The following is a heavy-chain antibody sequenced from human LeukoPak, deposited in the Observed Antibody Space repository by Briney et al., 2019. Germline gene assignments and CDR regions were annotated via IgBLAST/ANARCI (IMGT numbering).Heavy chain of an antibody. V-gene: IGHV4-59*08. D-gene: IGHD2-21*02. Sequence: SETLSLTCTVSGGSISSHYWSWIRQPPGKGLEWIGYIYYSGSTNYNPSLKSRVTISVDTSKNQFSLKLSSVTAADTAVYYCARLATLLVDREVVTAVIFDAFDIWGQGTMVTVSS. CDR2: IYYSGST. CDR3: ARLATLLVDREVVTAVIFDAFDI. CDR1: GGSISSHY. J-gene: IGHJ3*02.